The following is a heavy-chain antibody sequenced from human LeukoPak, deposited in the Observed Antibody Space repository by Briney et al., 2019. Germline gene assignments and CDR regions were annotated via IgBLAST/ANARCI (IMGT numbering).Heavy chain of an antibody. CDR3: ARGEGIAAALSS. D-gene: IGHD6-13*01. CDR1: GYTSTGYY. J-gene: IGHJ5*02. V-gene: IGHV1-2*02. CDR2: INPNSGGT. Sequence: ASVKVSCKASGYTSTGYYMHWVRQAPGQGLEWMGWINPNSGGTNYAQKFQGRVTMTRDTSISTAYMELSRLRSDDTAVYYCARGEGIAAALSSWGQGTLVTVSS.